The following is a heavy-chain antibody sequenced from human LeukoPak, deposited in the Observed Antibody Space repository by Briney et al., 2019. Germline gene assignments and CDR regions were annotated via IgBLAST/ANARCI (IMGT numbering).Heavy chain of an antibody. J-gene: IGHJ4*02. D-gene: IGHD2-2*01. CDR3: ARHYCSSTSCLLDY. CDR2: IYHSGST. CDR1: GYSISSGYY. V-gene: IGHV4-38-2*01. Sequence: SETLSLTCAVSGYSISSGYYWGWVRQPPGKGLEWIGSIYHSGSTYYNPSLKSRVTISVDTSKHQFSLKLSSVTAADTAVYYCARHYCSSTSCLLDYWGQGTLVAVSS.